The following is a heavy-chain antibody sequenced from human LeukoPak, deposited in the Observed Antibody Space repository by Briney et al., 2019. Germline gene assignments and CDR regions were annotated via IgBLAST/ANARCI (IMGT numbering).Heavy chain of an antibody. CDR3: ARGRTTLVRTIGGMDV. Sequence: GASVKVSCKASGYTFTNYDIHWVRQATGQGLEWMGWTNPHSDNTAYAQKFQGRVTMTRNTSISTAYMELTSLRSEDTAVYYCARGRTTLVRTIGGMDVWGQGTTVTVSS. V-gene: IGHV1-8*01. CDR2: TNPHSDNT. D-gene: IGHD3-10*01. CDR1: GYTFTNYD. J-gene: IGHJ6*02.